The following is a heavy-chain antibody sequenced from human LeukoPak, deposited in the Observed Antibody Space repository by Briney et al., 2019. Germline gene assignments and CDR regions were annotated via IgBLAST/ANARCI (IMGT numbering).Heavy chain of an antibody. J-gene: IGHJ4*02. V-gene: IGHV1-18*01. CDR2: ISAYNGNT. CDR3: ARAAVDNGAYYYGSGSYYFDY. Sequence: GASVKVSCKASGYTFTSYGISWVRQAPGQGLEWMGWISAYNGNTNYAQKLQGRVTMTTDTSTSTAYMELRSLRSDDTAVYYCARAAVDNGAYYYGSGSYYFDYWGQGTLVTVSS. D-gene: IGHD3-10*01. CDR1: GYTFTSYG.